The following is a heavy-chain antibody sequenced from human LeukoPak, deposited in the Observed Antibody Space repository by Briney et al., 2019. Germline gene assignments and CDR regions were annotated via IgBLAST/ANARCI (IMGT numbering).Heavy chain of an antibody. CDR2: TNHSGGT. V-gene: IGHV4-34*01. D-gene: IGHD7-27*01. J-gene: IGHJ6*03. Sequence: SETLSFTCAGYGGSVSGYYWSWIRQPPGKGLEWMGETNHSGGTKYNPSLKSRVTISVDTSKNQFSLKLSSVTAADTAVYYCARARLGKDALGLDDLFSMDAWGKGKTVTTSS. CDR1: GGSVSGYY. CDR3: ARARLGKDALGLDDLFSMDA.